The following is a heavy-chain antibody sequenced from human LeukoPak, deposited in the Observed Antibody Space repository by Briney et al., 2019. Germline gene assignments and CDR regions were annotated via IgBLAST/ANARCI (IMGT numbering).Heavy chain of an antibody. CDR1: GFTFSSYW. J-gene: IGHJ5*02. V-gene: IGHV3-7*01. Sequence: PGGSLRLSCAASGFTFSSYWMSWVGQAPGKGLEGVANIKQDGSEKYYVDSVKGRFTISRDNAKNSLYLQMNSLRAEDTAVYYCARDRTSVIAAAGNWFDPWGQGTLVTVSS. CDR2: IKQDGSEK. D-gene: IGHD6-13*01. CDR3: ARDRTSVIAAAGNWFDP.